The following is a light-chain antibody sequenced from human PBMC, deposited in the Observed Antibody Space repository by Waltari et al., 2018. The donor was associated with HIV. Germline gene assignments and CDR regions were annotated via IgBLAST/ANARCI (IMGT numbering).Light chain of an antibody. CDR2: RNK. V-gene: IGLV1-47*01. CDR1: SSNIGSNY. J-gene: IGLJ2*01. CDR3: AAWDDSLSGQGV. Sequence: QSVLTQPPSASGTPGQRVTISCSGSSSNIGSNYVYWYQQLPGTAPKLLIYRNKQRPSGVPDRFSCSKSGTSASLAISGLRSEDEADYYCAAWDDSLSGQGVFGGGTKLTVL.